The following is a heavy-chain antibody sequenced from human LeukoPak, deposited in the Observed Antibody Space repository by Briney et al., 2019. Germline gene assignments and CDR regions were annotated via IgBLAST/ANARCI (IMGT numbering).Heavy chain of an antibody. CDR3: ARESERNDGWFDP. D-gene: IGHD1-1*01. V-gene: IGHV1-8*01. CDR1: GYTFRIHD. CDR2: VSPKTGRT. J-gene: IGHJ5*02. Sequence: ASVKVSCKASGYTFRIHDFNWVRQAPGQGLEWMGWVSPKTGRTGYAQKFQGRVYTTTNASLSTAYMELSSLRSDDTAVYFCARESERNDGWFDPWGQGTLVTVSS.